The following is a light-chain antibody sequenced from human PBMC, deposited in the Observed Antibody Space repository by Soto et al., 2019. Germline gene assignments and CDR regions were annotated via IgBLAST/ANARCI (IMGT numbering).Light chain of an antibody. J-gene: IGLJ1*01. CDR2: AVS. CDR1: STDVGSANR. CDR3: SSYTTSTTYV. V-gene: IGLV2-18*02. Sequence: QSVLTQPPSVSGSPGQSVTISSTGTSTDVGSANRVSWYQQPPGTAPRLIVYAVSNRPSGVPDRFSGSKSGNTASLTISLLQAEDEADYYCSSYTTSTTYVFGTGTKVTV.